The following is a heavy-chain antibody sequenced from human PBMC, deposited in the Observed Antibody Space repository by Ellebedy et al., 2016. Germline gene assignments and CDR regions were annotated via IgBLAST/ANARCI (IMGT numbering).Heavy chain of an antibody. V-gene: IGHV3-9*01. Sequence: GGSLRLXXAASGFTFDDYAMHWVRQAPGKGLEWVSGISWNSGSIGYADSVKGRFTISRDNAKNSLYLQMNSLRAEDTALYYCAKDTMDTRFFDYWGQGTLVTVSS. J-gene: IGHJ4*02. D-gene: IGHD5-18*01. CDR2: ISWNSGSI. CDR1: GFTFDDYA. CDR3: AKDTMDTRFFDY.